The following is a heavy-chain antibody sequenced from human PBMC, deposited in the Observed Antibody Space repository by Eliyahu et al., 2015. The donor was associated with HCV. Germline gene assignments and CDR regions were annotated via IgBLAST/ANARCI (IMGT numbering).Heavy chain of an antibody. J-gene: IGHJ6*04. V-gene: IGHV4-31*03. D-gene: IGHD6-13*01. CDR1: GGSISSGGYY. CDR3: ARDIGSSWYYHMDV. Sequence: QVQLQESGPGLVKPSQTLSLTCTVSGGSISSGGYYWSWIRXHPGKGLEWIGYIYYSGSTYYNPSLKSRVTISVDTSKNQFSLKLSSVTXADTAVYYCARDIGSSWYYHMDVWGKGTTVTVSS. CDR2: IYYSGST.